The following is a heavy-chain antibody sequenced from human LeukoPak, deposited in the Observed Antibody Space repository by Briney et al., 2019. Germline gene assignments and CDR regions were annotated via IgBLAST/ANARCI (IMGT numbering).Heavy chain of an antibody. CDR1: GYTFTSYY. V-gene: IGHV1-69*06. CDR3: ARDRCSGGSCYQGTYYYYGMDV. CDR2: IISIFGTA. D-gene: IGHD2-15*01. Sequence: SVKVSCKASGYTFTSYYMHWVRQAPGQGLEWMGGIISIFGTANYAQKFQGRVTITADKSTSTAYMELSSLRSEDTAVYYCARDRCSGGSCYQGTYYYYGMDVWGQGTTVTVSS. J-gene: IGHJ6*02.